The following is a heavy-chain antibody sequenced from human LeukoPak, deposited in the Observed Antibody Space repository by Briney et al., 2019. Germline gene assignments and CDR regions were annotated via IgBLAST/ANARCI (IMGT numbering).Heavy chain of an antibody. V-gene: IGHV4-4*02. D-gene: IGHD6-19*01. CDR2: IYHSGST. CDR1: GGSISSSNW. Sequence: PSGTLSLTCAVSGGSISSSNWWSWVRQPPGKGLEWIGEIYHSGSTNYNPSLKSRVTISVDKSKNQFSLKLSSVTAADTAAYYCAREASSGWNDAFDIWGQGTMVTVSS. J-gene: IGHJ3*02. CDR3: AREASSGWNDAFDI.